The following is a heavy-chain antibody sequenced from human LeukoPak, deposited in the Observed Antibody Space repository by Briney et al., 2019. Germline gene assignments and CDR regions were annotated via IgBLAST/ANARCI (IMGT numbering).Heavy chain of an antibody. D-gene: IGHD1-26*01. CDR1: GYTLTELS. CDR3: ATDHSVFGGSYYYYYGMDV. V-gene: IGHV1-24*01. CDR2: FDPEDGGT. J-gene: IGHJ6*02. Sequence: GASVTVSCKVSGYTLTELSMHWVRRAPGKGLEWMGGFDPEDGGTIYAHKFQGRVTMTEDTSTGTAYMELSSLRSEDTAVYYCATDHSVFGGSYYYYYGMDVWGQGTTVTVSS.